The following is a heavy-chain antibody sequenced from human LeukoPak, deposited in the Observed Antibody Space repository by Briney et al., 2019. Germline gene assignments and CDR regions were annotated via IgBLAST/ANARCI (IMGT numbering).Heavy chain of an antibody. D-gene: IGHD3-9*01. V-gene: IGHV3-23*01. CDR2: ISGSGGST. CDR1: RFTFSSYA. Sequence: PTGGSLRLSCAASRFTFSSYAMSWVRQAPGKGLEWVSAISGSGGSTYYADSVKGRFTISRDNSKNTLYLQMNGLRAEDTAVYYCAKDQIGGSYYDILTGYYKTYYYYGMDVWGKGTTVTVSS. J-gene: IGHJ6*04. CDR3: AKDQIGGSYYDILTGYYKTYYYYGMDV.